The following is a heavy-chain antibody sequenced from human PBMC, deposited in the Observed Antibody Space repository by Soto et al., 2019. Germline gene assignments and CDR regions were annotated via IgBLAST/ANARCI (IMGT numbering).Heavy chain of an antibody. J-gene: IGHJ4*02. CDR1: GYTFTSYG. V-gene: IGHV1-18*01. CDR2: ISAYNGNT. D-gene: IGHD3-22*01. Sequence: QVQLVQSGAEVKKPGASVKVSCKASGYTFTSYGISWVRQAPGQGLEWMGWISAYNGNTNYAQKLQGRVTMTTDTSTSTGYVELRSLRSDVTAVYYCASVDYDSSGYYYCHYWGQGTLVTVSS. CDR3: ASVDYDSSGYYYCHY.